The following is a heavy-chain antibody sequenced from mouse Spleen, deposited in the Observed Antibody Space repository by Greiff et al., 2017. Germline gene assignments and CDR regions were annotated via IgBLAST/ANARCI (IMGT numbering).Heavy chain of an antibody. J-gene: IGHJ3*01. CDR3: ARWDSSGYVDY. V-gene: IGHV1-85*01. CDR1: GYTFTSYD. Sequence: QVHVKQSGPELVKPGASVKLSCKASGYTFTSYDINWVKQRPGQGLEWIGWIYPRDGSTKYNEKFKGKATLTVDTSSSTAYMELHSLTSEDSAVYFCARWDSSGYVDYWGQGTLVTVSA. D-gene: IGHD3-2*01. CDR2: IYPRDGST.